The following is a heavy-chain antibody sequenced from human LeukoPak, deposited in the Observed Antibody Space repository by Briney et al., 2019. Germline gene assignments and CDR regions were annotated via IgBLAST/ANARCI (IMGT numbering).Heavy chain of an antibody. V-gene: IGHV3-21*03. Sequence: GGSLRLSCAASGFTFNIYNMNWVRQAPGKGLEWVSSITSSSNYIYYADSVKGRFTISRDNAKNSLYLQMNSLRAEDTTVYYCARDCWDYGSGSYCGIDYWGQGTLVTVSS. CDR1: GFTFNIYN. D-gene: IGHD3-10*01. CDR2: ITSSSNYI. J-gene: IGHJ4*02. CDR3: ARDCWDYGSGSYCGIDY.